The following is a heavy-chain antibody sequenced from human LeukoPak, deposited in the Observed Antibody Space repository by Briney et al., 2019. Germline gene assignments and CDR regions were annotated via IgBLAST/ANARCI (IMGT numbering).Heavy chain of an antibody. D-gene: IGHD3-16*02. CDR2: IQSITNGGTT. CDR1: GFTFSEAW. CDR3: TIDYDYAWGSYRLGY. Sequence: GGSLRLSCAASGFTFSEAWMSWVRQAPGKGLEWVGRIQSITNGGTTDYAAPVKGRFTISRDDSKNTLYLQLNSLKTEDTAMYYCTIDYDYAWGSYRLGYWGQGTLVTVSS. V-gene: IGHV3-15*01. J-gene: IGHJ4*02.